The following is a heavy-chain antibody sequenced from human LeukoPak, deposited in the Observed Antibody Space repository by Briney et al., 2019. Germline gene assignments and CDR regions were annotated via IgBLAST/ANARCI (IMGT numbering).Heavy chain of an antibody. CDR1: GASISSGSYY. D-gene: IGHD6-19*01. J-gene: IGHJ5*02. V-gene: IGHV4-61*02. Sequence: SETLSLTCTVSGASISSGSYYWSWIRQPAGRGLEWIARISSGGSPNYNPSLQSRVTISVDTSKNQFSLELSSVTAADTAVYYCARDLAQWLFYWFDPWGQGTLVIVSS. CDR3: ARDLAQWLFYWFDP. CDR2: ISSGGSP.